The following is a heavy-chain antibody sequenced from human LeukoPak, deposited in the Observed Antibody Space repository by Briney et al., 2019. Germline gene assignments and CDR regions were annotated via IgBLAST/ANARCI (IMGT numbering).Heavy chain of an antibody. V-gene: IGHV4-4*07. CDR1: GGSISGFY. Sequence: SETLSLTCTVSGGSISGFYWSWIRQPAGKGLEWIGRTYNSASTNYNPSLKSRVTMSIDTSKNQLSLKLSSVTAADTAVYYCARDRSSSWTRDWFDPWGQGTLVTVSS. CDR2: TYNSAST. D-gene: IGHD6-13*01. CDR3: ARDRSSSWTRDWFDP. J-gene: IGHJ5*02.